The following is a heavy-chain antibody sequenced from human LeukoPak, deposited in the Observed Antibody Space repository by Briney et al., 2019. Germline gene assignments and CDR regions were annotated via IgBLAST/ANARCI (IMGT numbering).Heavy chain of an antibody. D-gene: IGHD3-22*01. J-gene: IGHJ4*02. V-gene: IGHV1-46*01. CDR1: GYTFTSYY. CDR2: INPSGGRT. CDR3: ARGGGHPEYYYDSSGYYGPHNYFDY. Sequence: ASVSVSCKASGYTFTSYYMHWVRQAPGQGLEWMGVINPSGGRTSYAQKFQGRVTMTRDTSTSTVYMELSSLRSEDTAVYYCARGGGHPEYYYDSSGYYGPHNYFDYWGQGTLVTVSS.